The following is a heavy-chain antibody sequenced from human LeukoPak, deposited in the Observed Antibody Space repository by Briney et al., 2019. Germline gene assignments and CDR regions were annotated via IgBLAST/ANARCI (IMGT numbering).Heavy chain of an antibody. CDR1: GFTFDDYG. CDR3: ARGKEYSSGLNWFDP. J-gene: IGHJ5*02. CDR2: INWNGGST. V-gene: IGHV3-20*04. Sequence: PGGSLRLSCAASGFTFDDYGMSWVRQAPGKGLEWVSGINWNGGSTGYADSVKGRFTISRDNAKNSLYLQMNSLRAEDTALYYCARGKEYSSGLNWFDPWGQGTLVTVSS. D-gene: IGHD6-19*01.